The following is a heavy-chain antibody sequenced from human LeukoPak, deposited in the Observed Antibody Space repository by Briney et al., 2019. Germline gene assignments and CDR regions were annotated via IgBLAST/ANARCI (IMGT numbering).Heavy chain of an antibody. CDR2: ISGSGDTL. Sequence: GGSLRLSCAASGFTFSNHGMNWVRQAPGKGLEWVSGISGSGDTLYYADSVKGRFTISRDNARNSLYLQMNSLRVEDTAVYYCARDPYSGTYGNTYYYYMDVWGKGTTVTISS. CDR1: GFTFSNHG. V-gene: IGHV3-23*01. J-gene: IGHJ6*03. CDR3: ARDPYSGTYGNTYYYYMDV. D-gene: IGHD1-26*01.